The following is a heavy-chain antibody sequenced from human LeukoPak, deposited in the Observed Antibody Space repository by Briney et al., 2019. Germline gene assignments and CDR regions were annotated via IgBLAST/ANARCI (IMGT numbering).Heavy chain of an antibody. CDR2: ISSSSSYI. V-gene: IGHV3-21*01. D-gene: IGHD5-12*01. J-gene: IGHJ4*02. Sequence: PGGSLRLSCAASGFTFSSYGMHWVRQAPGKGLEWVSSISSSSSYIYYADSVKGRFTISRDNAKNSLYLQMNSLRAEDTAVYYCVRSGYDRARPKFDYWGQGTLVTVSS. CDR3: VRSGYDRARPKFDY. CDR1: GFTFSSYG.